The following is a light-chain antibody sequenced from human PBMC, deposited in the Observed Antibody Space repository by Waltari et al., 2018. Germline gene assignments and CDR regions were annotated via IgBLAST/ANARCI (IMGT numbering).Light chain of an antibody. V-gene: IGKV1-39*01. CDR1: KSISSY. Sequence: DIQMTQSPSSLSASVGDRVTITCRASKSISSYLNWYQQKPGKAPKLLIYAASSLQSGVPSRFSGGGSGTEFTLTISSLQPEDFATYYCQQSYSTPYTFGQGTKLEIK. J-gene: IGKJ2*01. CDR3: QQSYSTPYT. CDR2: AAS.